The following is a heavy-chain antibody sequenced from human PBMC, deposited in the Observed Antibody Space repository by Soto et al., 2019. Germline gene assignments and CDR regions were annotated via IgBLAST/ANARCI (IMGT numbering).Heavy chain of an antibody. CDR3: AKARRTNTAMAGYYYYYGMDV. V-gene: IGHV3-23*01. J-gene: IGHJ6*02. Sequence: GGSLRLSCAASGFTFSSYAMSWVRQAPGKGLEWVSAISGSGGSTYYADSVKGRFTISRDNSKNTLYLQMNSLRAEDTAVYYCAKARRTNTAMAGYYYYYGMDVWGQGTTVTVSS. D-gene: IGHD5-18*01. CDR1: GFTFSSYA. CDR2: ISGSGGST.